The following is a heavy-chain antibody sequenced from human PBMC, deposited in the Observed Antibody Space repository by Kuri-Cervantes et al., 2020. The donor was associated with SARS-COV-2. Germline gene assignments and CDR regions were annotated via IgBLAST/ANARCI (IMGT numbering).Heavy chain of an antibody. V-gene: IGHV1-2*02. CDR1: GYTFTGYY. D-gene: IGHD1-26*01. Sequence: ASVKVSCKASGYTFTGYYMHWVRQAPGQGLEWMGWINPNSGGTNYAQKFQGRVTITRNTSISTAYMELSSLRSEDTAVYYCATGEPVPPHLQIARRPDFNSWGQGTLVTVSS. CDR2: INPNSGGT. J-gene: IGHJ4*02. CDR3: ATGEPVPPHLQIARRPDFNS.